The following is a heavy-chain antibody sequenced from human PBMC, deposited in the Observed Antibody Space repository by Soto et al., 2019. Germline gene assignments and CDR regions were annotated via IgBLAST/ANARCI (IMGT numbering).Heavy chain of an antibody. V-gene: IGHV1-46*01. J-gene: IGHJ4*02. CDR3: ARDLLTQGVAGNACDY. D-gene: IGHD2-15*01. Sequence: QVQLVQSGAEVKKPGASVKVSCKASGYTFTSYYMHWVRQAPGQGLEWMGIINPSGGSTSYAQKFQGRVTMTRDSSTSTVYMELSSLISEDTAVYYCARDLLTQGVAGNACDYWGQGTLVTVSS. CDR2: INPSGGST. CDR1: GYTFTSYY.